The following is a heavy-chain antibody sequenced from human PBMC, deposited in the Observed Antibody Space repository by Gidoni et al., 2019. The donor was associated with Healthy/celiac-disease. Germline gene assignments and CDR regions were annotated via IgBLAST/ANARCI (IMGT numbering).Heavy chain of an antibody. Sequence: QVQLQESGPGLVKPSQTLSLTCTVSGCSISRGGYYWSWIRQHPGKGLEWVGYIYYSGITYYNPSLKILVTISVDTSKNQFSLKLSSVTAADTAVYYCARDHTDYGAHPAGYYGMDVWGQGTTVTVSS. J-gene: IGHJ6*02. V-gene: IGHV4-31*01. D-gene: IGHD4-17*01. CDR1: GCSISRGGYY. CDR2: IYYSGIT. CDR3: ARDHTDYGAHPAGYYGMDV.